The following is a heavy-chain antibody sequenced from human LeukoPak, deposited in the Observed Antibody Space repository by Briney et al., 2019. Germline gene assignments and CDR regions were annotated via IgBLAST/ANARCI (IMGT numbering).Heavy chain of an antibody. V-gene: IGHV3-23*01. Sequence: GGSLRLSCAASGFIFSPYAMSWVRQAPGKGLEWVAGIAGGDDRFYADSVKGRFSISRDKSKNTLYLQMNSLRAEDTAVYYCAKGYSSGYFDYWGQGTLVTVSS. CDR1: GFIFSPYA. CDR3: AKGYSSGYFDY. CDR2: IAGGDDR. J-gene: IGHJ4*02. D-gene: IGHD3-22*01.